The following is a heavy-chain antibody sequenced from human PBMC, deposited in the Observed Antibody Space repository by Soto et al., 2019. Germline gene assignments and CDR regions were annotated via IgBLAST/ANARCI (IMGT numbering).Heavy chain of an antibody. D-gene: IGHD6-19*01. CDR1: GYTFTAYA. CDR3: ARAVAVPADFDY. CDR2: INAGNGNP. J-gene: IGHJ4*02. Sequence: QVQLVQSGAEEKKPGASVKVSCKASGYTFTAYAMHWVRQAPGQRLEWMGWINAGNGNPKYSQKFQGRVTITRDTSASTAYMELSSLRAEDTAVYSCARAVAVPADFDYWGQGTLVTVSS. V-gene: IGHV1-3*05.